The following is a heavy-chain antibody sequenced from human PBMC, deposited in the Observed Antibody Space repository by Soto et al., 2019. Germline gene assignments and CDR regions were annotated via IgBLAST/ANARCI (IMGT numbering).Heavy chain of an antibody. CDR1: GYTFTSYY. CDR3: ARVRTDYDFWSGYYTPWFDP. CDR2: INPSGGST. V-gene: IGHV1-46*01. D-gene: IGHD3-3*01. Sequence: ASVKVSCKASGYTFTSYYMHWVRQAPGQGLEWMGIINPSGGSTSYAQKFQGRVTMTRDTSTSTVYMELSSPRSEDTAVYYCARVRTDYDFWSGYYTPWFDPWGQGTLVTVSS. J-gene: IGHJ5*02.